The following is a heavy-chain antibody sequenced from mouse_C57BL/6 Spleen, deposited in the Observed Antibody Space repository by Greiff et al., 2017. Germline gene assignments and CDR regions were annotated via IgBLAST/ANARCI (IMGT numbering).Heavy chain of an antibody. J-gene: IGHJ2*01. V-gene: IGHV5-17*01. Sequence: DVKLVESGGGLVKPGGSLKLSCAASGFTFSDYGMHWVRQAPEKGLEWVAYISSGSSTIYYADTVKGRFTISRDNAKNTLFLQMTSLRSEDTAMYYCAREGYPYFDYWGQGTTLTVSS. CDR1: GFTFSDYG. D-gene: IGHD3-2*02. CDR2: ISSGSSTI. CDR3: AREGYPYFDY.